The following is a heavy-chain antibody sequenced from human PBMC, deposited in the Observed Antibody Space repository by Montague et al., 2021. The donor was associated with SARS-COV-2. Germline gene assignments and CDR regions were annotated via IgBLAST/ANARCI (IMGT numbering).Heavy chain of an antibody. V-gene: IGHV4-34*01. CDR1: GGSFRGFY. Sequence: SETLSLTCAVYGGSFRGFYCWIRQTPGKGLEWIGEINHSGSTNYNASLKSRVTISVDTSKNQFSLKLSSVTAADTGVYYCARWIVVASGGGSDVWGLGTTVTVSS. CDR3: ARWIVVASGGGSDV. D-gene: IGHD2-2*03. J-gene: IGHJ6*02. CDR2: INHSGST.